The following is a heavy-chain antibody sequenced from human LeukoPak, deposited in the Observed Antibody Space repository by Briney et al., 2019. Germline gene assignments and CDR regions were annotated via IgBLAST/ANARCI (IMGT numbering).Heavy chain of an antibody. Sequence: PGGSLRLSCAASGFTFSTFSVNWVRQAPGKGLEWVSYISSSSSTIYYADSVKGRFTISRDNAKNSLYLRMNSLRAEDTAVYYCARDSPPDIWGQGTMVTVSS. CDR1: GFTFSTFS. V-gene: IGHV3-48*01. J-gene: IGHJ3*02. CDR3: ARDSPPDI. CDR2: ISSSSSTI.